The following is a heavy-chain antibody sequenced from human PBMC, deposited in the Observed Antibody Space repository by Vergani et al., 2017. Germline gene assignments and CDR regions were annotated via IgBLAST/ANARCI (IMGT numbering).Heavy chain of an antibody. V-gene: IGHV1-2*02. CDR3: AHSWNFGRRDWFDS. CDR1: ESTFSDYN. Sequence: QVQLMHSGPVMKKPGGSMKVSCQASESTFSDYNIHLVRQAPGQGLQWMGWISPKTGDTDYLQRFQDRVTMTRDASTKTVYLKMTRLTSDDTAIYYCAHSWNFGRRDWFDSWGPGTLVTVSS. CDR2: ISPKTGDT. D-gene: IGHD1-26*01. J-gene: IGHJ5*01.